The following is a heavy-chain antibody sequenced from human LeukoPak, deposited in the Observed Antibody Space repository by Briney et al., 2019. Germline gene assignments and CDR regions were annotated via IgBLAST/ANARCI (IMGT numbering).Heavy chain of an antibody. CDR1: GFTFSSYG. V-gene: IGHV3-30*18. CDR2: ISYDGSNK. Sequence: GGSLRLSCAASGFTFSSYGMHWVRQAPGKGLEWVAVISYDGSNKYYADSVKGRFTISRDNSKNTLYLQMNSLRAEDTAVYYCAKKAPGDWVPLDSWGQGTLVTVSS. D-gene: IGHD3-9*01. CDR3: AKKAPGDWVPLDS. J-gene: IGHJ4*02.